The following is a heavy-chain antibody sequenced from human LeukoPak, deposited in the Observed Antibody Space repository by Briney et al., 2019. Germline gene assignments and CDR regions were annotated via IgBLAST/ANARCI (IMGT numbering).Heavy chain of an antibody. J-gene: IGHJ2*01. CDR2: ISYSGST. V-gene: IGHV4-59*01. D-gene: IGHD4-23*01. CDR3: ARDSHSLRWYL. CDR1: GGSISDYY. Sequence: SETLSLTCSVSGGSISDYYWSWLRQPPGKGLEWIGYISYSGSTSYCPSLKGRVTISMDTSKNQFSLNVISVTAADTAVYYCARDSHSLRWYLWGRGTLVTVSS.